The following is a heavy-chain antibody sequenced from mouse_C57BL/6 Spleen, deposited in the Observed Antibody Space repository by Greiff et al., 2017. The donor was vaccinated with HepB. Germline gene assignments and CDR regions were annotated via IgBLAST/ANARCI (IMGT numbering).Heavy chain of an antibody. CDR2: INYDGSST. Sequence: EVKLVESEGGLVQPGSSMKLSCTASGFTFSDYYMAWVRQVPEKGLEWVANINYDGSSTYYLDSLKSRFIISRDNAKNILYLQMSSLKSEDTATYYCARDGEGYAMDYRGQGTSVTVSS. CDR1: GFTFSDYY. J-gene: IGHJ4*01. CDR3: ARDGEGYAMDY. V-gene: IGHV5-16*01.